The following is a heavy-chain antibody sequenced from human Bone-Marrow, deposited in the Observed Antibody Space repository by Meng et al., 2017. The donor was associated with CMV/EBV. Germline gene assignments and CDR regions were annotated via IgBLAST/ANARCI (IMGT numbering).Heavy chain of an antibody. J-gene: IGHJ3*02. CDR2: IKQDGSEK. Sequence: GGSLRLSCAASGFTFSSYWMSWVRQAPGKGLEWVANIKQDGSEKYYVDSVKGRFTISRDNAKNSLYLQMNSLRAEDTAVYYCARDPPVYYDFWSGEDAFVIWGQGTRVTGSS. D-gene: IGHD3-3*01. CDR1: GFTFSSYW. CDR3: ARDPPVYYDFWSGEDAFVI. V-gene: IGHV3-7*01.